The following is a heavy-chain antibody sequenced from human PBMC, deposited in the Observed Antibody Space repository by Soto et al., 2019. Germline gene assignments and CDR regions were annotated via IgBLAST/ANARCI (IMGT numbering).Heavy chain of an antibody. CDR2: FYYSGST. J-gene: IGHJ4*02. CDR3: AARNVDTAMAY. CDR1: GGSISSYY. V-gene: IGHV4-59*01. D-gene: IGHD5-18*01. Sequence: QVQLQESGPGLVKPSETLSLTCTVSGGSISSYYWSWIRQPPGKGLEWIGYFYYSGSTNYNPPLKSRVTISGDTPKNQFSLKLSSVTAADTGVYYCAARNVDTAMAYWGQGTLVTVSS.